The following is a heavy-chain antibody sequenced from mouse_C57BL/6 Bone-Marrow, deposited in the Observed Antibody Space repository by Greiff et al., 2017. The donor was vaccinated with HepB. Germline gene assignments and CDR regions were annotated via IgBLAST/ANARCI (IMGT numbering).Heavy chain of an antibody. CDR2: ISDGGSYT. Sequence: GQLVESGGGLVKPGGSLKLSCAASGFTFSSYAMSWVRQTPEKRLEWVATISDGGSYTYYPDNVKGRFTISRDNAKNNLYLQMSHLKSEDTAMYYCARDYYYGSTYYYAMDYWGQGTSVTVSS. D-gene: IGHD1-1*01. CDR3: ARDYYYGSTYYYAMDY. CDR1: GFTFSSYA. J-gene: IGHJ4*01. V-gene: IGHV5-4*01.